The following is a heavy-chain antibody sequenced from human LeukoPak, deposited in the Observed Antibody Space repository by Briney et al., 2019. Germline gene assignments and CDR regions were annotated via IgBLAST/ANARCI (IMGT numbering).Heavy chain of an antibody. Sequence: SETLSLTCTVSGGSISSYYWGWIRQPPGKGLEWIGSIYYSGSTYYNPSLKSRVTISVDTSKNQFSLKLSSVTAADTAVYYCARDLYGSGSYWGADYYYYMDVWGKGTTVTVSS. CDR3: ARDLYGSGSYWGADYYYYMDV. J-gene: IGHJ6*03. D-gene: IGHD3-10*01. V-gene: IGHV4-39*07. CDR1: GGSISSYY. CDR2: IYYSGST.